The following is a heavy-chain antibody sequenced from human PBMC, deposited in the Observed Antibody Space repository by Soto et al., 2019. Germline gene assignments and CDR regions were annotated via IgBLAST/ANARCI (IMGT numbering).Heavy chain of an antibody. Sequence: SETLSLTCTVSGGSISSYSWSWIRQPPGKGLEWIGYIYYSGSTNYNPSLKSRVTISLDTSKNQFSLKLSSVTAADTAMYYCARGPYYYNSGGAFDIWGQGTMVT. V-gene: IGHV4-59*01. CDR3: ARGPYYYNSGGAFDI. CDR1: GGSISSYS. D-gene: IGHD3-22*01. CDR2: IYYSGST. J-gene: IGHJ3*02.